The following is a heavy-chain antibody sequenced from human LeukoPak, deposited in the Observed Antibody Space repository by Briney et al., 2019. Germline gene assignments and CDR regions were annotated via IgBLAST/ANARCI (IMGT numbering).Heavy chain of an antibody. CDR2: INHSGST. Sequence: SETLSLTCAVYGGSFSGYYWSWIRQPPGKGLEWIGEINHSGSTNYNPSLKSRVTISVDTSKNQFSLKLSSVTAADTAVYYCARLRGYSSSWYGFRGNYHNWFDPWGQGTLVTVSS. J-gene: IGHJ5*02. CDR3: ARLRGYSSSWYGFRGNYHNWFDP. D-gene: IGHD6-13*01. V-gene: IGHV4-34*01. CDR1: GGSFSGYY.